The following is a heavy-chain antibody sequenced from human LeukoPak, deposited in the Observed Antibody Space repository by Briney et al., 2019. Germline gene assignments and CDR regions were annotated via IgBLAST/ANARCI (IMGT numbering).Heavy chain of an antibody. CDR2: ISYDGSNK. CDR1: GFTFSSYV. J-gene: IGHJ4*02. CDR3: AKTAYDDYYFDY. V-gene: IGHV3-30*18. Sequence: GGSLRLSCAASGFTFSSYVMHWVRQAPGKGLEWVAVISYDGSNKYYADSVKGRFTISRDNSKNTLYLQMNSLRAEDTAVYYCAKTAYDDYYFDYWGQGTLVTVSS. D-gene: IGHD4-17*01.